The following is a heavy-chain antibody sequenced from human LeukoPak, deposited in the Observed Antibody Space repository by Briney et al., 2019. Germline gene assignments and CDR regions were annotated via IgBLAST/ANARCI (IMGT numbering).Heavy chain of an antibody. CDR3: ARLTNLDY. J-gene: IGHJ4*02. CDR1: GGSFSGYY. D-gene: IGHD3-9*01. Sequence: SETLSLTCAVYGGSFSGYYWSWIRQPPGKGLEWIGEINHSGSTNYNPSLKSRVTISVDTSKNQFSLKLSSVTAADTAVYYCARLTNLDYWGQGTLATVSS. V-gene: IGHV4-34*01. CDR2: INHSGST.